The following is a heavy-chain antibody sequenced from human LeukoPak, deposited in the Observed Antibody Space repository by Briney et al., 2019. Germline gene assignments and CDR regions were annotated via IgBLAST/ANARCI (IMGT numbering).Heavy chain of an antibody. J-gene: IGHJ4*02. CDR1: GFTFSDYY. Sequence: GGSLRLSCAASGFTFSDYYMTWICQAPGKGLEWVSYISSSGTTIYYADSVKGRFTISRDNAKNSLYLQMNSLRAEDTAVYYCARYYYDSNGYYYSDYWGQGTLVTVSS. CDR2: ISSSGTTI. CDR3: ARYYYDSNGYYYSDY. V-gene: IGHV3-11*01. D-gene: IGHD3-22*01.